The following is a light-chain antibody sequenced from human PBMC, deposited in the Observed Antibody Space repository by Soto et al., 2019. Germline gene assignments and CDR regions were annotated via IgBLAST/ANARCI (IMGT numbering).Light chain of an antibody. CDR3: HQYENWPQT. CDR2: RAS. J-gene: IGKJ1*01. V-gene: IGKV3-15*01. CDR1: QSISSN. Sequence: EIVMTQSPATLSVSPGERATLPCRASQSISSNLAWYQQKLGQAPRLLIYRASTRATGIPARFSGSGSGTEFTLTISSLQSEDFALYYCHQYENWPQTFGQGTKVEI.